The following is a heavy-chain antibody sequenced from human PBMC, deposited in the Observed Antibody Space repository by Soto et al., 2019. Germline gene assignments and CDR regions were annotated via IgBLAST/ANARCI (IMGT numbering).Heavy chain of an antibody. CDR1: GGSISSYY. CDR2: IYYSGST. D-gene: IGHD2-2*01. CDR3: ARENIVVVPAAMGGGWFDP. V-gene: IGHV4-59*01. J-gene: IGHJ5*02. Sequence: SETLSLTCTFSGGSISSYYWSLIRQPPGKGLEWIGYIYYSGSTNYNPSLKSRVTISVDTSKNQFSLKLSSVTAADTAVYYCARENIVVVPAAMGGGWFDPWGQGTLVTVSS.